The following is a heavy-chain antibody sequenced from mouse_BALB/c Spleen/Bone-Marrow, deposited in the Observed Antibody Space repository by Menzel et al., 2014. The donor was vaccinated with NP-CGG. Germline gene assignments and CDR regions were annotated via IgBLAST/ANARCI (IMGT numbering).Heavy chain of an antibody. J-gene: IGHJ3*01. CDR3: ARGSDGFAY. V-gene: IGHV14-3*02. CDR2: IDPANGNT. CDR1: GFNIKDTY. Sequence: EVQLQESGAELVKPGASVKLSCTASGFNIKDTYMHWVKQRPEQGLEWIGRIDPANGNTKYDPKFQGKATITADTSPNTAYLQLSSLTSEDTAVYYCARGSDGFAYWGQGTLVTVSA.